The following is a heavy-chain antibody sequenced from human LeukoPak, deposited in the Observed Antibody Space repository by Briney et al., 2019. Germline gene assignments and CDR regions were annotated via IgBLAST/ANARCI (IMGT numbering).Heavy chain of an antibody. V-gene: IGHV3-23*01. D-gene: IGHD2-15*01. CDR1: GLTFSDYA. CDR2: ITSGFTP. J-gene: IGHJ4*02. Sequence: PGGSLSLSCAASGLTFSDYAMSWFRQAPGKGLEWVSGITSGFTPHYADSVKGRFTISRDNSKNMFHLQLNNLRAEDTAVYYCAKDYSDSRVADVFFEYWGQGTLVTVSS. CDR3: AKDYSDSRVADVFFEY.